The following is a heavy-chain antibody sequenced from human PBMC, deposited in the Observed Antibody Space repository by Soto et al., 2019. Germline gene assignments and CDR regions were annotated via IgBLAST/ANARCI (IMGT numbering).Heavy chain of an antibody. Sequence: SGPTLVNPTPTLQLTYTFSGFSFTPAGVAVGWIRQTPGGALEWLTLIYYNDDRRVSPSLKTRLTITGDTSKNQVVLALTNVDPGDTATYFCAHSDGGYEIIYFDFWGQGIPVTVSS. CDR2: IYYNDDR. D-gene: IGHD5-12*01. V-gene: IGHV2-5*01. J-gene: IGHJ4*02. CDR3: AHSDGGYEIIYFDF. CDR1: GFSFTPAGVA.